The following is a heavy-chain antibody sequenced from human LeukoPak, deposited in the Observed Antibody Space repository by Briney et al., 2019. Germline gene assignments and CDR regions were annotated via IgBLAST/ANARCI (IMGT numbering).Heavy chain of an antibody. J-gene: IGHJ4*02. CDR3: VSFYETY. CDR1: GNYW. V-gene: IGHV3-74*01. CDR2: INSDGSWT. D-gene: IGHD2/OR15-2a*01. Sequence: GGSLRLSCAASGNYWMHWVRQAPGKGLVWVSHINSDGSWTSYADSVKGRFTISKDNTKNTVYLQMNSLRAEDTAVYYCVSFYETYWGRGTLVTVSS.